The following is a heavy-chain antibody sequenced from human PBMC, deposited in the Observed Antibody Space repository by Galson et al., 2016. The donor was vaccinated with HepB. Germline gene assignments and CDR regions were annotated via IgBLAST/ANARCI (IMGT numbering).Heavy chain of an antibody. D-gene: IGHD1-1*01. V-gene: IGHV5-10-1*01. CDR3: AGAFELLDTVWYFDY. CDR2: IDPSDSYV. Sequence: QSGAEVKQPGESLRMSCKGSGYSFTSYWISWVRQMPGKGLEWMGRIDPSDSYVNYSPSFQGHVTISVDKSISPAYLQWSSLKASDTAMYYCAGAFELLDTVWYFDYWGQGTLVTVSS. J-gene: IGHJ4*02. CDR1: GYSFTSYW.